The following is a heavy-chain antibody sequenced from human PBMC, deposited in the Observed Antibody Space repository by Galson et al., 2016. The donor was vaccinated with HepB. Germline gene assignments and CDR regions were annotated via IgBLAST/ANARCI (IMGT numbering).Heavy chain of an antibody. CDR1: GFTFKNYW. V-gene: IGHV3-7*04. D-gene: IGHD7-27*01. J-gene: IGHJ6*02. CDR3: ARAWGNYGMDV. Sequence: SLRLSCAASGFTFKNYWMTWVRQAPGRGLEWVANIKEDGSDKHYVDSVRGRFTISRDNSKNTLYLQMNSLGAEDTAVYYCARAWGNYGMDVWGQGTLVTVSS. CDR2: IKEDGSDK.